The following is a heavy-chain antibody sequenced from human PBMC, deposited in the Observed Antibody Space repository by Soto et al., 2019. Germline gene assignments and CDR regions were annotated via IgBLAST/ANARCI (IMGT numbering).Heavy chain of an antibody. CDR3: ARDEGSDPIKYYFDY. CDR2: IWYDGSNK. V-gene: IGHV3-33*01. CDR1: GFTFSSYG. J-gene: IGHJ4*02. Sequence: QVQLVESGGGVVQPGRSLRLSCAASGFTFSSYGMQWVRQAPGKGLEWVAVIWYDGSNKYYADSVKGRFTISRDNSKNTLYLQMNRLRAEDTAVYYCARDEGSDPIKYYFDYWGQGTLVTVSS.